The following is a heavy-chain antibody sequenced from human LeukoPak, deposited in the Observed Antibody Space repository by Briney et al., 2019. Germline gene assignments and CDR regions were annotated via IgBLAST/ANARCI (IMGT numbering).Heavy chain of an antibody. CDR3: TTPPEKAGATTS. J-gene: IGHJ4*02. V-gene: IGHV3-15*01. CDR2: IKSKTDGGTR. D-gene: IGHD1-26*01. CDR1: GFTFNNAW. Sequence: GGSLRLSCAASGFTFNNAWMSWVRQAPGKGLEWVGRIKSKTDGGTRDYAAPVKGRFTISRDDSKNTLYLQMNSLKTEDTAVYYCTTPPEKAGATTSWGQGTLVTVSS.